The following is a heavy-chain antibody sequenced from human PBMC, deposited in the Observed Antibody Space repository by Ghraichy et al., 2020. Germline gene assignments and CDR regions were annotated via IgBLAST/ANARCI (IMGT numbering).Heavy chain of an antibody. CDR1: GGSISSGGYY. Sequence: SLNISCTVSGGSISSGGYYWSWIRQHPGKGLEWIGYIYYSGSTYYNPSLKSRVTISVDTSKNQFSLKLSSVTAADTAVYYCARDSGRWLDYWGQGTLVTVSS. CDR3: ARDSGRWLDY. CDR2: IYYSGST. J-gene: IGHJ4*02. V-gene: IGHV4-31*03. D-gene: IGHD1-26*01.